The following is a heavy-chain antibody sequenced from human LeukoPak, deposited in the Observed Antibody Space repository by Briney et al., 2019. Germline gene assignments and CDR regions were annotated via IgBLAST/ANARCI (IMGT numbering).Heavy chain of an antibody. V-gene: IGHV3-33*08. Sequence: PGGSLRLSCAASGFTFSSYAMSWVRQAPCKGLEWVAIIWYDGSNRFYADSVKGRFTISSDNSKSTLYLQMNTLRDDETAVYFCASGLVGGSFDYWGQGTLVTVSS. CDR3: ASGLVGGSFDY. J-gene: IGHJ4*02. CDR2: IWYDGSNR. D-gene: IGHD3-10*01. CDR1: GFTFSSYA.